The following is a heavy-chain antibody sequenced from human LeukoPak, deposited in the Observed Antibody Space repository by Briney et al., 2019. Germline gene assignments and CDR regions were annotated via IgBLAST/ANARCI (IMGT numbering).Heavy chain of an antibody. CDR1: GGTFSSYA. J-gene: IGHJ6*04. Sequence: SVKVSCKASGGTFSSYAISWVRQAPGQGLEWMGGIIPIFGTANYAQKFQGRVTITADKSTSTAYMELSSLRSEDTAVYYCASDPHYGDRGYYYGMDVWGKGTTVTVSS. CDR2: IIPIFGTA. D-gene: IGHD4-17*01. V-gene: IGHV1-69*06. CDR3: ASDPHYGDRGYYYGMDV.